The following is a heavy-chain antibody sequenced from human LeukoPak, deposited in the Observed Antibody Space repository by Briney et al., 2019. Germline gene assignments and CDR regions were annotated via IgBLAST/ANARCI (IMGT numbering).Heavy chain of an antibody. CDR1: GFTFSSYG. D-gene: IGHD6-19*01. V-gene: IGHV3-33*01. CDR2: IWYDGSNK. Sequence: PGRSLRLSCAASGFTFSSYGMHWVRHAPGKGLEWVAVIWYDGSNKYYADSVKGRFTISRDNSKNTLYLQMNSLRAEDTAVYYCAREAVAGFNWFDPWGQGTLVTVSS. CDR3: AREAVAGFNWFDP. J-gene: IGHJ5*02.